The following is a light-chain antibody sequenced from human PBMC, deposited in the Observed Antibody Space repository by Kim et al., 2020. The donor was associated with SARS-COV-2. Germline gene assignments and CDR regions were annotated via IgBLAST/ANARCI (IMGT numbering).Light chain of an antibody. V-gene: IGKV1-8*01. Sequence: SASTGDRVTITCRASKGISSYLAWYQQKPGKAPKLLIYATSTLQSGVPSRFSGSGSGTDFTLTISCLQSEDFATYYCQQYYSYPSFGQGTKVDIK. CDR2: ATS. CDR1: KGISSY. J-gene: IGKJ1*01. CDR3: QQYYSYPS.